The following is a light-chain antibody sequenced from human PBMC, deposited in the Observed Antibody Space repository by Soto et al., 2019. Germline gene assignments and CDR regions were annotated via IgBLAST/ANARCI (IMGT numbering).Light chain of an antibody. Sequence: QAVVTQTPSVSGAPGQRVTISCTGRSSNIGAGYDVHWYQHLPGTAPKLLIYGTTNRPSGVPDRFSGSKSGISASLAITGLQAEDEADYYCHSYDSSLSASVFGAGTKLTVL. CDR1: SSNIGAGYD. CDR3: HSYDSSLSASV. CDR2: GTT. V-gene: IGLV1-40*01. J-gene: IGLJ1*01.